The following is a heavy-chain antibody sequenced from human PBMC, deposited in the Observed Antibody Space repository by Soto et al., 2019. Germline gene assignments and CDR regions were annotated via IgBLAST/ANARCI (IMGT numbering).Heavy chain of an antibody. CDR2: IRSKTNNYAT. CDR3: ASVETQRYYYGMDV. Sequence: GGSLRLSCATSGFPFSAFAMHWVRQASGKGLEWVGRIRSKTNNYATSYDASVKGRVTVSRDDSKNTAYLQMNSLKSEDTAVYYCASVETQRYYYGMDVWGQGTTVTVSS. V-gene: IGHV3-73*01. CDR1: GFPFSAFA. J-gene: IGHJ6*02. D-gene: IGHD2-15*01.